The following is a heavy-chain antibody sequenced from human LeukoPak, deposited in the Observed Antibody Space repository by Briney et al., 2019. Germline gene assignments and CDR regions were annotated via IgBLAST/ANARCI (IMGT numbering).Heavy chain of an antibody. J-gene: IGHJ5*02. CDR3: ARGAAEGLDR. D-gene: IGHD6-13*01. CDR2: INTGNGNT. Sequence: ASVIVSSTASGYTFTTNAMHLVRQAPGQRPDWMGWINTGNGNTKYSQKFQGRVTISRDTSANTAYMEVSSLRSEDTAVYYCARGAAEGLDRWGQGTLVTVSS. V-gene: IGHV1-3*04. CDR1: GYTFTTNA.